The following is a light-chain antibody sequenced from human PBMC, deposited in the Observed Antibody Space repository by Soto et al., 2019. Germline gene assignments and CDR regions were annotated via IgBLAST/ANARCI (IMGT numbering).Light chain of an antibody. CDR1: RGHSSYA. J-gene: IGLJ1*01. CDR3: QTWGTGIHYV. CDR2: LNSDGSH. V-gene: IGLV4-69*01. Sequence: QPVLTQSPSASASLGASFKLSCTLSRGHSSYAIAWHQQQPEKGPRYLMKLNSDGSHSKGDGIPDRFSGSSSGAERYLTISSLQSEDEADYYCQTWGTGIHYVFGTGTKLTVL.